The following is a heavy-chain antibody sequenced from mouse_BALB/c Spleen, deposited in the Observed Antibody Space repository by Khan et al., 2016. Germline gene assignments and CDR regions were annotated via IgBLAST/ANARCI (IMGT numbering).Heavy chain of an antibody. D-gene: IGHD2-14*01. V-gene: IGHV1-4*02. CDR3: ARSRLEYFDY. J-gene: IGHJ2*01. CDR1: GYIFTTYL. Sequence: QVQLQQSAAELARPGASVKMSCKASGYIFTTYLMYWVKQRPGQGLEWIGHINPSSGYTEYNQKFKDKTTLTADKSSSTAYMQLSSLTSEDSAVYYCARSRLEYFDYWGQGTTLTVSS. CDR2: INPSSGYT.